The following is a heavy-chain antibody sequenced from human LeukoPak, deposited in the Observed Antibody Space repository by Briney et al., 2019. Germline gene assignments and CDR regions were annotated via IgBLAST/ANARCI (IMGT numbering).Heavy chain of an antibody. CDR2: ISFSSTHI. CDR3: ARDKGPYSYHATVSHQKHYYYYGMDV. J-gene: IGHJ6*02. D-gene: IGHD5-18*01. CDR1: GFIFSNYG. Sequence: PGGSLRLSCAASGFIFSNYGMSWVRQAPGKGLEWVSSISFSSTHIYYADSIQGRFTISRDNAENSLYLQMNSLRAEDTAVYYCARDKGPYSYHATVSHQKHYYYYGMDVWGQGTTVTVSS. V-gene: IGHV3-21*06.